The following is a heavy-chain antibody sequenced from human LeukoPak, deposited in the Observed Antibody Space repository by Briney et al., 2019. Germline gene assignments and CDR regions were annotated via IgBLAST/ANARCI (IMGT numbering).Heavy chain of an antibody. V-gene: IGHV4-4*07. Sequence: PSQTLSLTCTVSDGSISSYYWSWIRQPAGKGLEWIGRIYTSGSTNYNPSLKSRVTMSVDTSKNQFSLKLSSVTAADTAVYYCARVSGIVVAWGYMDVWGKGTTVTVSS. CDR2: IYTSGST. J-gene: IGHJ6*03. D-gene: IGHD2-2*01. CDR1: DGSISSYY. CDR3: ARVSGIVVAWGYMDV.